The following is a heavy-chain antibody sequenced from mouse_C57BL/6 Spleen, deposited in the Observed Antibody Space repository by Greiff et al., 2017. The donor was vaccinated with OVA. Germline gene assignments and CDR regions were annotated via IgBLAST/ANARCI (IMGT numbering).Heavy chain of an antibody. CDR2: ISYDGSN. CDR3: ASPLLPDYAMDY. Sequence: EVKLVESGPGLVKPSQSLSLTCSVTGYSITSGYYWNWIRQFPGNKLEWMGYISYDGSNNYNPSLKNRISITRDTSKNQFFLKLNSVTTEDTATYYCASPLLPDYAMDYWGQGTSVTVSS. J-gene: IGHJ4*01. D-gene: IGHD1-1*01. CDR1: GYSITSGYY. V-gene: IGHV3-6*01.